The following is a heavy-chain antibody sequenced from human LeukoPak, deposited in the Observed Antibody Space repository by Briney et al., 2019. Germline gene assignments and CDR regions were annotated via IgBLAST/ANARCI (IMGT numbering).Heavy chain of an antibody. Sequence: PGGSLRLSCVASGFTVSSSYMSWVRQAPGRGLDWVSVIYSGGSTHYAGSVKGRFTISRDDSKNTVFLQMNSLRAEDTAMYYCARGYNSGTYSTGHFGPWGQGTQVIVSS. D-gene: IGHD3-10*01. V-gene: IGHV3-66*01. CDR2: IYSGGST. CDR3: ARGYNSGTYSTGHFGP. CDR1: GFTVSSSY. J-gene: IGHJ5*02.